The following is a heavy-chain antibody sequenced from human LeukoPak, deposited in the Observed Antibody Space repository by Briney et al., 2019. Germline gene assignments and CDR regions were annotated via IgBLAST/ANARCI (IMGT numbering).Heavy chain of an antibody. D-gene: IGHD6-19*01. Sequence: GGSLRLSCAASEFTFSIYTMNWVRQAPGKGLEWVSTVSGSGGNTYYADSVKGRFTISRDNSENTLYLQMNSLRAQDTAVYYCAKSLAVPGSPDYWGQGTLVTVSS. CDR2: VSGSGGNT. CDR1: EFTFSIYT. CDR3: AKSLAVPGSPDY. V-gene: IGHV3-23*01. J-gene: IGHJ4*02.